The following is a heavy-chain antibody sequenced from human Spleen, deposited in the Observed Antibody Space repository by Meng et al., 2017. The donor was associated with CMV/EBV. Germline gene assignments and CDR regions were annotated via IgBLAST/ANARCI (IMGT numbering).Heavy chain of an antibody. V-gene: IGHV3-33*01. CDR3: ARDLRPTYGSGWYYYYGVDV. D-gene: IGHD6-19*01. CDR2: IWYDGSNK. J-gene: IGHJ6*02. Sequence: GESLKISCAASGFTFSSYGMHWVRQAPGKGLEWVAVIWYDGSNKYYADSVKGRFTISRDNSKGTSYLQMNSLRAEDTAVYYCARDLRPTYGSGWYYYYGVDVWGQGTTVTVSS. CDR1: GFTFSSYG.